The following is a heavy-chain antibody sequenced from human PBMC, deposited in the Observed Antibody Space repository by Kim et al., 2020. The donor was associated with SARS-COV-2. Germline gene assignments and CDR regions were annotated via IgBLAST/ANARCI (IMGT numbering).Heavy chain of an antibody. V-gene: IGHV3-21*01. Sequence: GGSLRLSCVASGFTFSSYSMNWVRQAPGKGLEWVSSISSSSSYIYYADSVKGRFTISRDNAKNSLYLQMNSLRAEDTAVYYCARGWDIVVVVTTIPQDYWGQGTLVTVSS. CDR1: GFTFSSYS. CDR3: ARGWDIVVVVTTIPQDY. D-gene: IGHD2-15*01. CDR2: ISSSSSYI. J-gene: IGHJ4*02.